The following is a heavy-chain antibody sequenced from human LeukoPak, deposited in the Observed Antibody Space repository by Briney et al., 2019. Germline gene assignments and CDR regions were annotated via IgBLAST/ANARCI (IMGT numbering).Heavy chain of an antibody. CDR3: AKDHHSSGWYYFDY. V-gene: IGHV3-23*01. D-gene: IGHD6-19*01. Sequence: PGGSLRLSCAASGFTFSSYGMNWVRQAPGKGLEWVSGISGSGGGTVYADSVKGRFTISRDNSKNTLYLQMNSLRAEDTAVYYCAKDHHSSGWYYFDYWGQGTLVTVSS. CDR2: ISGSGGGT. CDR1: GFTFSSYG. J-gene: IGHJ4*02.